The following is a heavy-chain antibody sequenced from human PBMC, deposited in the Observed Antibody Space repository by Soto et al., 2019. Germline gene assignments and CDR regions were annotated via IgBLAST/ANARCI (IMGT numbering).Heavy chain of an antibody. CDR3: ARGLRFLEWLLSGSFAFDI. CDR1: GGSISSYY. Sequence: QVQLQESGPGLVKPSETLSLTCTVSGGSISSYYWSWIRQPPGKGLEWIGYIYYSGSTNYNPSLKSRVTISVDTSKNQFSLKLSSVTAADTAVYYCARGLRFLEWLLSGSFAFDIWGQGTMVTVSS. CDR2: IYYSGST. D-gene: IGHD3-3*01. V-gene: IGHV4-59*01. J-gene: IGHJ3*02.